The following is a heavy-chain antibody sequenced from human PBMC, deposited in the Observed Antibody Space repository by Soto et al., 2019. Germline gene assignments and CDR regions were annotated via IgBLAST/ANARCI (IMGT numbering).Heavy chain of an antibody. CDR3: ARGLGPWDV. CDR1: EGSMSSYY. J-gene: IGHJ6*02. D-gene: IGHD3-16*01. CDR2: IYYTGST. Sequence: QVQLQEPGPGLVKPSETLSLTCSVSEGSMSSYYWSWIRQPPGKGLEWIGYIYYTGSTSYNPSLKXRXTXXVDTSKNQFSLKLSSVTAADTAVYYCARGLGPWDVWGQGTTVSVSS. V-gene: IGHV4-59*08.